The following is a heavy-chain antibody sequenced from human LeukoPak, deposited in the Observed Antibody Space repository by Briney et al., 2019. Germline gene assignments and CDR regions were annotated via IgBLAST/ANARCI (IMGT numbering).Heavy chain of an antibody. V-gene: IGHV3-48*01. CDR3: AVIAVAGSAAFDI. J-gene: IGHJ3*02. CDR1: GFTFSSYS. Sequence: PGGSLRLSCAASGFTFSSYSMNWVRQAPGKGLEWVSYISSSSSTIYYADSVKGRFTISRDNAKNSLYLQMNSLRAEDTAVHYCAVIAVAGSAAFDIWGQGTMVTVSS. CDR2: ISSSSSTI. D-gene: IGHD6-19*01.